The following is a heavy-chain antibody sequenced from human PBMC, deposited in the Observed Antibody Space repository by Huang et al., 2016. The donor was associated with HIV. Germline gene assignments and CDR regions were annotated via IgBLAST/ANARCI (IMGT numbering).Heavy chain of an antibody. CDR3: ARHYNNYIDYFDY. V-gene: IGHV3-11*04. D-gene: IGHD4-4*01. CDR2: ISRRGTTV. Sequence: QVQLVESGGGLVKPGKSLRLSCELSGFTFSDYYMSWIRQASGKWMEWVSDISRRGTTVSYAESVKGRFTISRDNNKNSLYLQMNSLRAEDTAVYYCARHYNNYIDYFDYWGQGTLVTVSS. CDR1: GFTFSDYY. J-gene: IGHJ4*02.